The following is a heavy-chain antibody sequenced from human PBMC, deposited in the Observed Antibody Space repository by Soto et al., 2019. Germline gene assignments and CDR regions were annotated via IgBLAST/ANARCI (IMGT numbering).Heavy chain of an antibody. V-gene: IGHV4-4*02. J-gene: IGHJ6*02. CDR2: IYHSGST. CDR1: GGSISSSNW. D-gene: IGHD6-13*01. CDR3: ARGRAAAGDYYYYGMDV. Sequence: NPSETLSLTCAVSGGSISSSNWWSWVRQPPGKGLEWIGEIYHSGSTNYNPSLKSRVTISVDKSKNQFSLKLSSVTAADTAVYYCARGRAAAGDYYYYGMDVWGQGTTVTVSS.